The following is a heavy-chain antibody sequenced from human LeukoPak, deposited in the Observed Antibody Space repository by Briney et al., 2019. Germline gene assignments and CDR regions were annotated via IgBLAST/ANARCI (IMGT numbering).Heavy chain of an antibody. V-gene: IGHV3-9*01. CDR1: GFTFDDYA. D-gene: IGHD3-3*01. CDR3: AKPITIFGVALIDY. Sequence: GRSLRPSCAASGFTFDDYAMHWVRQAPGKGLEWVSGISWNSGSIGYADSVKGRFTISRDNAKNSLYLQMNSLRAEDTALYYCAKPITIFGVALIDYWGQGTLVAVSS. CDR2: ISWNSGSI. J-gene: IGHJ4*02.